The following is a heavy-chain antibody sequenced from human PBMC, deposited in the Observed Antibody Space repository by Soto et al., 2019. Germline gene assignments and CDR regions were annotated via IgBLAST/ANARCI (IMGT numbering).Heavy chain of an antibody. J-gene: IGHJ5*02. D-gene: IGHD3-22*01. CDR2: IYYSGST. Sequence: SETLSLTCTVSGGSISSGGYYWSWFRQHPGKGLEWIGYIYYSGSTYYNPSLKSRVTISVDTSKNQFSLKLSSVTAADTAVYYCARSFDDYDSSGYLTNWFDPWGQGTLVTVSS. CDR3: ARSFDDYDSSGYLTNWFDP. CDR1: GGSISSGGYY. V-gene: IGHV4-31*03.